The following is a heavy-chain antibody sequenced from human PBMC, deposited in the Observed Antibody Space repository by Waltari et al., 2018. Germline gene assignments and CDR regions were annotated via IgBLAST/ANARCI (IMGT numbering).Heavy chain of an antibody. CDR1: GCSLSSSSYY. Sequence: QLQLQESGPGLVKPSETLSLTCTVSGCSLSSSSYYWGWIRQPPGKGLEWIGSIYYSGGTYYNPSLKSRVTISVDTSKNQFSLKLSSVTAADTAVYYCARGDYDILTGYWGQGTLVTVSS. V-gene: IGHV4-39*01. CDR3: ARGDYDILTGY. D-gene: IGHD3-9*01. J-gene: IGHJ4*02. CDR2: IYYSGGT.